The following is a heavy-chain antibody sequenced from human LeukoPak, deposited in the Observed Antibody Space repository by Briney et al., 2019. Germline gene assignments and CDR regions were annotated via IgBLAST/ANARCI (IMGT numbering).Heavy chain of an antibody. Sequence: GGPLRLSCAASGFTFNRYAMHWVRQAPGKGLEWVANIAYDGGTKYYADSVKGRFSVSRDNSKNTLYLQMNSLRPEDTAGYYCVRDHQLQNGNWFDPWGRGTLVTVSS. CDR1: GFTFNRYA. CDR3: VRDHQLQNGNWFDP. V-gene: IGHV3-30*03. D-gene: IGHD2-2*01. J-gene: IGHJ5*02. CDR2: IAYDGGTK.